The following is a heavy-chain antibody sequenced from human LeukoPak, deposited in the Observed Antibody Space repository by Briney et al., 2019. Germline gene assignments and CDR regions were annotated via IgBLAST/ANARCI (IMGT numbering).Heavy chain of an antibody. CDR3: ARGWYAFDY. V-gene: IGHV3-23*01. CDR2: ITVSGGST. Sequence: GGSLRLSCAASGFTFSNYWMSWVRQAPGKGLEWVSGITVSGGSTYYADSVKGRFTISRDNSKNTLYVQMSSLRGEDTAVYYCARGWYAFDYWGQGTLVTVSS. J-gene: IGHJ4*02. CDR1: GFTFSNYW. D-gene: IGHD6-13*01.